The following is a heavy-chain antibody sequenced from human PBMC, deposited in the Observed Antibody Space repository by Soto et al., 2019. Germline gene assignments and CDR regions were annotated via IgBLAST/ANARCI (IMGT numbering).Heavy chain of an antibody. CDR1: GFTFSTYG. D-gene: IGHD3-22*01. V-gene: IGHV3-30*02. J-gene: IGHJ4*02. CDR2: IQYHGINK. CDR3: ARGLDYDSSGYYLDF. Sequence: GGSLRRSCSASGFTFSTYGMHWVRHAPGKGLEWVAFIQYHGINKDYADSVKGRFTISRDNSRNTLYLQMNSLRAEDTAVYYCARGLDYDSSGYYLDFWGQGALVTVSS.